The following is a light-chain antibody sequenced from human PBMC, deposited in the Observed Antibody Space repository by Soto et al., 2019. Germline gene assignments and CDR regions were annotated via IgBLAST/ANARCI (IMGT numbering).Light chain of an antibody. CDR1: QSVSSN. J-gene: IGKJ1*01. V-gene: IGKV3-15*01. CDR3: QQYNNWPRP. CDR2: GTS. Sequence: EIVMTQSPATLSVSSGERATLSCRASQSVSSNLPWYQQKPGQAPRLLIYGTSTRATGVPARFSGSGSGTEFTLPISSLQSEDFAVYYCQQYNNWPRPFAQGTKV.